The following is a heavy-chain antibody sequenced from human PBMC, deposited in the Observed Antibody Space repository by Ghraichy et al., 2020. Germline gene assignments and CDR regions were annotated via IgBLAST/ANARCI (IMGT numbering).Heavy chain of an antibody. CDR1: GFTFSRYW. J-gene: IGHJ4*02. V-gene: IGHV3-74*01. CDR2: IDQDGSST. Sequence: GGSLRLSCAASGFTFSRYWMHWVRQAPGKGLVWVSRIDQDGSSTSYADSVKGRFTISRDNAKNTLYLQMNSLRVEDTAVYYCTRGGLEPVDYWGQGTLVTVSS. CDR3: TRGGLEPVDY. D-gene: IGHD1-1*01.